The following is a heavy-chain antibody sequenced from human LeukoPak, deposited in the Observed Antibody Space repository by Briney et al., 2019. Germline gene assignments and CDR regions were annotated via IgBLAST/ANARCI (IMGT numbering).Heavy chain of an antibody. CDR3: ARDQAPLAAAGTLDY. V-gene: IGHV3-30*04. CDR1: GFTFSSYA. J-gene: IGHJ4*02. Sequence: SGGSLRLSCAASGFTFSSYAMHWVRQASGKGLEWVAVISYDGSNKYYADSVKGRFTISRDNSKNTLYLQMNSLRAEDTAVYYCARDQAPLAAAGTLDYWGQGTLVTVSS. CDR2: ISYDGSNK. D-gene: IGHD6-13*01.